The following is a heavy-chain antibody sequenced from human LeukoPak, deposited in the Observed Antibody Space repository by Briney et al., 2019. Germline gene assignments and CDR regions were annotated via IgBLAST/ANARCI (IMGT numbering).Heavy chain of an antibody. CDR2: INSDGSST. Sequence: GGSLRLSCAASGFTFSSYWMHWVRHAPGKGLVWVSRINSDGSSTSYADSVKGRFTISRENAKNTLYLEMNSLRAEDTAVYYCAGNYGGNSYYYYYGMDVWGQGTTVTVSS. J-gene: IGHJ6*02. D-gene: IGHD4-17*01. CDR3: AGNYGGNSYYYYYGMDV. CDR1: GFTFSSYW. V-gene: IGHV3-74*01.